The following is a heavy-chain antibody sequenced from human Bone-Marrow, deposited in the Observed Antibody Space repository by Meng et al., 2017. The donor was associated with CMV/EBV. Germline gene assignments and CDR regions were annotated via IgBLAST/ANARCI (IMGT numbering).Heavy chain of an antibody. Sequence: SETLSLTCTVSGGSISSYYWSWIRQPPGKGLEWIGYIYYSGSTNYNPSLKSRVTISVDTSKIQFTLKLSSVTAADTAVYYCARETRWNYVDYWGQGTLVTVSS. V-gene: IGHV4-59*01. CDR2: IYYSGST. CDR1: GGSISSYY. D-gene: IGHD3-3*01. CDR3: ARETRWNYVDY. J-gene: IGHJ4*02.